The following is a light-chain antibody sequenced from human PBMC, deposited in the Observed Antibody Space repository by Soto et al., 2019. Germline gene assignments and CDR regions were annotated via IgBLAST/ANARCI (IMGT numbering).Light chain of an antibody. Sequence: DIQMTQSPSSLSASVGARVTITCRSSQSIRSYLNWYQQKPWKAPKLLIYAASSLQSGVPSRFSGSGSGTDFPLTIRSLQPEDFATYYCQQRYSTPYTFGQGTKLEIK. CDR2: AAS. J-gene: IGKJ2*01. V-gene: IGKV1-39*01. CDR3: QQRYSTPYT. CDR1: QSIRSY.